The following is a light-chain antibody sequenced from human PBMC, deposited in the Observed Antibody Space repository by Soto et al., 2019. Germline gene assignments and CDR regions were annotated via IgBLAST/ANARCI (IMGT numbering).Light chain of an antibody. CDR2: SNS. CDR3: AAWDDSLNARYV. V-gene: IGLV1-44*01. Sequence: QSVLTQPPSASGTPGQRVTISCPGSSSNIATKSVNWYQQLPGTAPKLLIYSNSQRSSGVPDRFSGSKSGTSASLAIRGLQSEDEADYYCAAWDDSLNARYVFGTGTKLTVL. J-gene: IGLJ1*01. CDR1: SSNIATKS.